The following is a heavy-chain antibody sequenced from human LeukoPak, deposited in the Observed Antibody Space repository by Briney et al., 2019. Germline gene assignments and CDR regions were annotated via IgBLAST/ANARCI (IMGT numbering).Heavy chain of an antibody. D-gene: IGHD1-26*01. CDR1: GFTFSSYS. CDR2: IRSSSSTI. V-gene: IGHV3-48*02. Sequence: GGSLRLSCAASGFTFSSYSMNWVRQAPGKGLEWVSYIRSSSSTIYYADSVKGRFTISRDNAKNSLYLQMNSLRDEDTAAYYCARGEGGSYYPDYWGQGTLVTVSS. J-gene: IGHJ4*02. CDR3: ARGEGGSYYPDY.